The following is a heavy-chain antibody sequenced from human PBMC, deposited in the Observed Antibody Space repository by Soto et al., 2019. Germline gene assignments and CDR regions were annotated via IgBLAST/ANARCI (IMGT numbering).Heavy chain of an antibody. CDR2: INPNSGGT. V-gene: IGHV1-2*02. J-gene: IGHJ6*02. CDR3: AREVRYYDFWSGYYTGFYYYYGMDV. CDR1: GYTFTGYY. D-gene: IGHD3-3*01. Sequence: ASVKVSCKASGYTFTGYYMHWVRQAPGQGLEWMGWINPNSGGTNYAQKFQGRVTMTRDTPISTAYMELSRLRSDDTAVYYCAREVRYYDFWSGYYTGFYYYYGMDVWGQGTTVTVSS.